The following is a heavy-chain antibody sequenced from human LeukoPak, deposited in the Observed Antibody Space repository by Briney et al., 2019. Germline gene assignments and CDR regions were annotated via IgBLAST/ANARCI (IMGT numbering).Heavy chain of an antibody. V-gene: IGHV4-34*01. CDR3: ARGATYYYGSGSYLVY. Sequence: SETLSLTCAVYGGSFSGYYWSWIRQPPGKGLEWIGSIYHSGSTYYNPSLKSRVTISVDTSKNQFSLKLSSVTAADTAVYYCARGATYYYGSGSYLVYWGQGTLVTVSS. D-gene: IGHD3-10*01. CDR2: IYHSGST. J-gene: IGHJ4*02. CDR1: GGSFSGYY.